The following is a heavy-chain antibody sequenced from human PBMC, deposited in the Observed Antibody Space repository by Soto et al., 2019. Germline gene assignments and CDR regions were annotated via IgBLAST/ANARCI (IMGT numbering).Heavy chain of an antibody. Sequence: EVKLLESGGGLVQPGGSLSLSCAASGFTFSSYAMSWVRQAPGKGQEWVSAISGSGCRTYYADSVKGRFTIATDNSKNTLYLQIDSLRAEDTSVYYCAKDAAPRHYNWFDPCGQGTLVTVSS. V-gene: IGHV3-23*01. D-gene: IGHD6-13*01. CDR1: GFTFSSYA. CDR3: AKDAAPRHYNWFDP. J-gene: IGHJ5*02. CDR2: ISGSGCRT.